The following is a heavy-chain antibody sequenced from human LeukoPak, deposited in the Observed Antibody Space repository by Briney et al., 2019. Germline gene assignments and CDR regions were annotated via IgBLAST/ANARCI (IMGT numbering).Heavy chain of an antibody. Sequence: GGSLRLSCAASGSSFNSYAMHWVRQAPGKGLEWVAVISYGGINKYYADSGKGRHTISRDNSKNTLYLQMNGLRTEDTGVYYCARDLRRDTFGYRFESWGQGVLVSVSS. D-gene: IGHD3-16*01. CDR1: GSSFNSYA. J-gene: IGHJ4*02. V-gene: IGHV3-30-3*01. CDR3: ARDLRRDTFGYRFES. CDR2: ISYGGINK.